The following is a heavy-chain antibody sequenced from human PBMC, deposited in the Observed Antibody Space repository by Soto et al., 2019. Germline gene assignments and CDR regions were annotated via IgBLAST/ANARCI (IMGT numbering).Heavy chain of an antibody. V-gene: IGHV3-30*18. CDR2: ISYDGSNK. CDR1: GFHFSSYG. CDR3: AKENVEMATMMGAFGFDY. J-gene: IGHJ4*02. D-gene: IGHD5-12*01. Sequence: PGRSLRLSCAASGFHFSSYGMHWGPQAPGKGLEWVAVISYDGSNKYYADSVKGRFTISRDNSKNTLYLQMESLRAEDTAVYYCAKENVEMATMMGAFGFDYWGQGTLVTVSS.